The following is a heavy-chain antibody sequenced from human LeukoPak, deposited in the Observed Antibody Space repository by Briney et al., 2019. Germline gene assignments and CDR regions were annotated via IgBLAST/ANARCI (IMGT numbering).Heavy chain of an antibody. CDR2: IRSKAYGGTT. CDR3: TREKFDSRGWYCAFDI. V-gene: IGHV3-49*04. Sequence: GGFLRLSCAASEFTFSSYAMHWVRQAPGKGLEWVGFIRSKAYGGTTEYAASVKDRFIISRDDSKSIAYLQMNSLKTEDTAVYYCTREKFDSRGWYCAFDIWGQGTRVTVSS. CDR1: EFTFSSYA. D-gene: IGHD6-19*01. J-gene: IGHJ3*02.